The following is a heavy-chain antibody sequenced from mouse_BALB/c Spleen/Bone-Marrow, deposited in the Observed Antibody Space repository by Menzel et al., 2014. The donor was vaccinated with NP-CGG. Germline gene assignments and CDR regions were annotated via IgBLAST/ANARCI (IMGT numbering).Heavy chain of an antibody. Sequence: EVQGVESGGGLVQPGGSLELSCATSGFTFSDYYMYWVRQTPEKRLEWVAYISNGGGSTYYPDTVKGRFTISRDNAKNTLYLQMSRLKSEDTAMYYCARNAFYRGYAMDYWGQGTSVTVSS. CDR3: ARNAFYRGYAMDY. V-gene: IGHV5-12*02. D-gene: IGHD2-12*01. CDR1: GFTFSDYY. CDR2: ISNGGGST. J-gene: IGHJ4*01.